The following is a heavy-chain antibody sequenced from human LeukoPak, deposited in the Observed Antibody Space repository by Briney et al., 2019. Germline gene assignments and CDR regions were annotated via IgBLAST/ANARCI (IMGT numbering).Heavy chain of an antibody. CDR3: ARVGYSGYETFDY. J-gene: IGHJ4*02. CDR2: IYHSGST. Sequence: SETLSLTCTVSGGSISSSSYYWGWIRQPPGKGLERIGSIYHSGSTYYNPSLKSRVTISVDTSKNQFSLKLSSVTAADTAVYYCARVGYSGYETFDYWGQGTLVTVSS. V-gene: IGHV4-39*07. CDR1: GGSISSSSYY. D-gene: IGHD5-12*01.